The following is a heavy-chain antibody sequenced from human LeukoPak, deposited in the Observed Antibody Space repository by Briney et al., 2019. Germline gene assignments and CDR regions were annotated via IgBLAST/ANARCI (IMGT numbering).Heavy chain of an antibody. CDR3: ARDANGGYDILTGYPDNYFDY. J-gene: IGHJ4*02. D-gene: IGHD3-9*01. CDR1: GYTFTSYD. V-gene: IGHV1-46*01. CDR2: INPSGGST. Sequence: ASVKVSCKASGYTFTSYDINWVRQATGQGLEWMGIINPSGGSTSYAQKFQGRVTMTRDTSTSTVYMELSSLRSEDTAVNYCARDANGGYDILTGYPDNYFDYWGQGTLVTVSS.